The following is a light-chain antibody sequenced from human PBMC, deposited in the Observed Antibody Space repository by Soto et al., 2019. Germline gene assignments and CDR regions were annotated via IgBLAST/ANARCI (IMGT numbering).Light chain of an antibody. CDR1: SSNIGDNY. V-gene: IGLV1-51*02. CDR3: GTWDNSVYAYV. CDR2: ENN. J-gene: IGLJ1*01. Sequence: QSVLTQPPSVSAAPGQKVTISCSGSSSNIGDNYVSWYQQLPGTAAKLLIYENNKRPSGIPDRFSGSKSGTSATLGITGLQTGDEAEYYCGTWDNSVYAYVFGPGTKVTVL.